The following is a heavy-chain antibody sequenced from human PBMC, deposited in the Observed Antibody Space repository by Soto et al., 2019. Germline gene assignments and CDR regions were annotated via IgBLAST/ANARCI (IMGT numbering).Heavy chain of an antibody. CDR3: AKDLYYYDFSLDDS. CDR2: VSYDGSIE. Sequence: EHLVESGGGVGQPGRSLRLSCTGSGFTFSSYAMHWVRLAPGKGPEWVAVVSYDGSIENYADSVRGRFTISRDNAKNTVLLQMDSLRVEDTAVYYCAKDLYYYDFSLDDSWGQGTLVTVSS. J-gene: IGHJ5*02. D-gene: IGHD3-16*01. CDR1: GFTFSSYA. V-gene: IGHV3-30*04.